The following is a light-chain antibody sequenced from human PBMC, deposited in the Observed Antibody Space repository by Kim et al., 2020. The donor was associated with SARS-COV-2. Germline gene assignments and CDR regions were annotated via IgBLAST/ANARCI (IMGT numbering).Light chain of an antibody. CDR2: EVI. J-gene: IGLJ1*01. CDR1: SSGFGGFNY. Sequence: PGQSVTISCSGTSSGFGGFNYVSWYQQHPGKAPKLIIYEVIKRPSGVPDRFSGSRSGNTASLTISGLQAEDEADYYCTTHGGFNYVFGTGTKVTVL. CDR3: TTHGGFNYV. V-gene: IGLV2-8*01.